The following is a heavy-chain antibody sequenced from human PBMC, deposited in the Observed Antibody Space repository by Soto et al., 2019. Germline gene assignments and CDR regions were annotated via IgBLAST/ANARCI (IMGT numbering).Heavy chain of an antibody. Sequence: SETLSLTCTVSGGSVSSGSYYWSWIRQPPGKGLEWIGYIYYSGSTNYNPSLKSRVTISVDTSKNQFSLKLSSVTAADTAVYYCARVGSDYDFWSGHTTNWFDPWGQGTLVTVSS. CDR3: ARVGSDYDFWSGHTTNWFDP. J-gene: IGHJ5*02. CDR2: IYYSGST. D-gene: IGHD3-3*01. CDR1: GGSVSSGSYY. V-gene: IGHV4-61*01.